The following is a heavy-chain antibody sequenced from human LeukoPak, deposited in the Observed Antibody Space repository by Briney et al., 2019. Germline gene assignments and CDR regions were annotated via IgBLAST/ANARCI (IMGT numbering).Heavy chain of an antibody. D-gene: IGHD1-14*01. CDR3: ARDVARNSVDAFDI. CDR2: ISSSSSYI. CDR1: GFTFSSYS. V-gene: IGHV3-21*01. Sequence: GGSLRLSCAASGFTFSSYSMNWVRQAPGKGLEWVSSISSSSSYIYYADSVKGRFTISRDNAKNSLYLQMNSLRAEDTAVYYCARDVARNSVDAFDIWGQGTMVTVSS. J-gene: IGHJ3*02.